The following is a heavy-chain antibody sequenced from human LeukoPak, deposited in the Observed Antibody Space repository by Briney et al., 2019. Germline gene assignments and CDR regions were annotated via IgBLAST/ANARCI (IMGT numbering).Heavy chain of an antibody. CDR1: GFTFSSYA. V-gene: IGHV3-30*04. CDR2: ISYDGSNK. D-gene: IGHD2-2*01. J-gene: IGHJ4*02. Sequence: GGSLRLSCAASGFTFSSYAIHWVRQAPGKGLEWVAVISYDGSNKYYADSVKGRFTISRDNSKNTLYLQMNSLRAEDTAVYYCAKRGGEASPLGFFDYWGQGTLVTVSS. CDR3: AKRGGEASPLGFFDY.